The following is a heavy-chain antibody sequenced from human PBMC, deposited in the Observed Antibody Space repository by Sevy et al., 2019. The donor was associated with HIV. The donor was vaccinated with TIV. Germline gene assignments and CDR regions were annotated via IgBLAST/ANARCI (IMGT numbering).Heavy chain of an antibody. CDR1: GGSISSYY. CDR2: INYSGST. V-gene: IGHV4-59*01. J-gene: IGHJ6*02. CDR3: ARTRVVAANGGAPYYYYGMDV. Sequence: SETLSLTCTVSGGSISSYYWSWIRQPPGKGLEWIGYINYSGSTNYNPALKSRVTIPVDTSKNQFSLRLSSVTAADTAVYYCARTRVVAANGGAPYYYYGMDVWGQGTTVTVSS. D-gene: IGHD2-15*01.